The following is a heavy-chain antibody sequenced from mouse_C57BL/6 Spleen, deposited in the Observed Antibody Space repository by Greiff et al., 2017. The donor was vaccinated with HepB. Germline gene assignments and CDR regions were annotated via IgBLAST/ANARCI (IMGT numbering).Heavy chain of an antibody. Sequence: EVKLMESGGDLVKPGGSLKLSCAASGFTFSSYGMSWVRQTPDKRLEWVATISSGGSYTYYPDSVKGRFTISRDNAKNTLYLQMSSLKSEDTAMYYCARQGGNYGYFDVWGTGTTVTVSS. CDR1: GFTFSSYG. J-gene: IGHJ1*03. V-gene: IGHV5-6*01. CDR3: ARQGGNYGYFDV. D-gene: IGHD2-1*01. CDR2: ISSGGSYT.